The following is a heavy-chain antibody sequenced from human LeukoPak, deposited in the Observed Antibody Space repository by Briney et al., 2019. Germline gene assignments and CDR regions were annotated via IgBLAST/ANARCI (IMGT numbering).Heavy chain of an antibody. V-gene: IGHV4-34*09. Sequence: SETLSLTCAVYGGSFSGYYWSWIRQPPGKGLEWIGEINHSGSTNYNPSLKSRVTISVDTSKNQFSLKLSSVTAADTAVYYCARGLELYDYWGQGTLVTVSS. J-gene: IGHJ4*02. CDR3: ARGLELYDY. CDR2: INHSGST. D-gene: IGHD1-7*01. CDR1: GGSFSGYY.